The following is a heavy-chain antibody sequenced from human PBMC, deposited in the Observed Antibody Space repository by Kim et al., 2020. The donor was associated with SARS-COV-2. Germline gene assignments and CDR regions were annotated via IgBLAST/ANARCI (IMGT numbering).Heavy chain of an antibody. CDR3: ARDGRESFYDQPDPYYFAY. CDR1: GFTFSSYN. CDR2: ISSSSSYI. J-gene: IGHJ4*02. V-gene: IGHV3-21*01. D-gene: IGHD5-12*01. Sequence: GGSLRLSCAASGFTFSSYNMNWVRQAPGKGLEWVSSISSSSSYIYYADSVKGRFTISRDNAKNSLYLQMNSLRAEDTAVYYCARDGRESFYDQPDPYYFAYWGEGTLVTVPS.